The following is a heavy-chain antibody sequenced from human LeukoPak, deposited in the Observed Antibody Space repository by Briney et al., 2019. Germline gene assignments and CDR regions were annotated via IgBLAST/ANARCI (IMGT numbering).Heavy chain of an antibody. Sequence: PGGSLGLSCAASGFTFRYYSINWVRQAPGKGLEWVSYISASGTTIYYADSVKGRFTISRDNAQNSLYLQMNSLRDEDTAVYYCARDLGSGSNYRYYYGMDVWGQGTTVTVSS. J-gene: IGHJ6*02. D-gene: IGHD1-26*01. CDR3: ARDLGSGSNYRYYYGMDV. CDR2: ISASGTTI. V-gene: IGHV3-48*02. CDR1: GFTFRYYS.